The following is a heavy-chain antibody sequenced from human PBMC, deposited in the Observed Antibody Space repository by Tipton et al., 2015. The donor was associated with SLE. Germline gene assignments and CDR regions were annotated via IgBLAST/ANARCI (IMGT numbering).Heavy chain of an antibody. J-gene: IGHJ3*02. Sequence: GSLRLSCAASGFTFSSYWMSWVRQAPGKGLEWVANIKQGGSEKYYVDSVKGRFTISRDNAKNSLYLQMNSLRAEDTAVYYCARVRRDGYIAFDIWGQGTMVTVSS. V-gene: IGHV3-7*01. CDR2: IKQGGSEK. CDR1: GFTFSSYW. CDR3: ARVRRDGYIAFDI. D-gene: IGHD5-24*01.